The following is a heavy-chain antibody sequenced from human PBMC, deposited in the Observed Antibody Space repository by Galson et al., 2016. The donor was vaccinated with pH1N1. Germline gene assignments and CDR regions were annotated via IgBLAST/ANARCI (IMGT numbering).Heavy chain of an antibody. J-gene: IGHJ4*02. Sequence: SVKVSCKASGYTFTRYGMHWVRQAPGQSLEWMGWISPGSTKTKYSQKFQGRVTVTRDSSATTACMELSSLTFEDTAVYYCARDLMGGTYAADYWGQGTQVTVS. CDR2: ISPGSTKT. CDR3: ARDLMGGTYAADY. D-gene: IGHD1-26*01. V-gene: IGHV1-3*01. CDR1: GYTFTRYG.